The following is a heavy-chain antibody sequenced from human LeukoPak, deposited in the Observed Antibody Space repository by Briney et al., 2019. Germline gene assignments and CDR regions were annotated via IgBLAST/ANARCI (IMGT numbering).Heavy chain of an antibody. CDR2: MYYSGNT. Sequence: SETLSLTCTVSGDAITGSSYYWGWLRQSPGKGLEWVGSMYYSGNTYSNPSLESRVTMSADTSKNQFSLKLNSVSGADTAVYYCARQYFDRTGYYYFDYWGQGTLVIVSS. CDR1: GDAITGSSYY. CDR3: ARQYFDRTGYYYFDY. J-gene: IGHJ4*02. D-gene: IGHD3-22*01. V-gene: IGHV4-39*01.